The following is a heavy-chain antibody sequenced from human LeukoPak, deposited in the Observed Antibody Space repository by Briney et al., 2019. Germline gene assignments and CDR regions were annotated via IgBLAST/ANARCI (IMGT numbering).Heavy chain of an antibody. V-gene: IGHV4-59*12. CDR3: ARDHSSGWYAFDI. CDR2: IYYSGST. Sequence: PSETLSLTCTVSGGSISSYYWSWIRQPPGKGLEWIGYIYYSGSTNYNPSLKSRVTISVDTSKNQFSLKLSSVTAADTAVYYCARDHSSGWYAFDIWGQGTMVTVSS. CDR1: GGSISSYY. J-gene: IGHJ3*02. D-gene: IGHD6-19*01.